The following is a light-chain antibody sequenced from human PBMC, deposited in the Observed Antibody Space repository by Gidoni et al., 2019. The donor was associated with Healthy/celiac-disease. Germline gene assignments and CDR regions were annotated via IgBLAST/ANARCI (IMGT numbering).Light chain of an antibody. CDR1: QSVSSY. V-gene: IGKV3-11*01. J-gene: IGKJ4*01. CDR2: DAS. Sequence: EIVLTQSPATLSLSPGERATLSCRASQSVSSYLAWYQQKPGQAPRLLIYDASNRATGIPARFSGSGSGTDFTLTISSLEPEDFAVNYCQQRSMWAFGGGTKVEIK. CDR3: QQRSMWA.